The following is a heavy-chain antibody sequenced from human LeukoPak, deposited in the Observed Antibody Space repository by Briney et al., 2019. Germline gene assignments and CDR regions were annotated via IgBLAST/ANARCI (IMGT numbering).Heavy chain of an antibody. CDR3: ARAQDDYGDPTSDY. J-gene: IGHJ4*02. CDR1: GYTFTSYG. CDR2: ISAYNGNT. V-gene: IGHV1-18*01. D-gene: IGHD4-17*01. Sequence: ASVKVSCKASGYTFTSYGISWVRQAPGQGLEWMGWISAYNGNTNYAQKLQGRVTMTTDTSTSTAYMELSSLRSEDTAVYYCARAQDDYGDPTSDYWGQGTLVTVSS.